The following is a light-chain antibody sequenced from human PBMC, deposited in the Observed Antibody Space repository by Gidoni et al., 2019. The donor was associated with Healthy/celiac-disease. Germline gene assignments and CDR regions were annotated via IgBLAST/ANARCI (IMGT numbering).Light chain of an antibody. CDR2: DAS. CDR1: RDISNY. V-gene: IGKV1-33*01. J-gene: IGKJ5*01. CDR3: QQSDNLPPLT. Sequence: DIQMTQSPSSLSASVGDRVTITCQASRDISNYLNWYPQKPGKAPKLLIYDASKLETGVPSWFSGSGSGTDFTFTISSLQPEDIATYYFQQSDNLPPLTFGQXTRLEIK.